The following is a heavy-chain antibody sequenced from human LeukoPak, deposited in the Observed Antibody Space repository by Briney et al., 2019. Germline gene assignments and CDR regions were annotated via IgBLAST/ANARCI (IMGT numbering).Heavy chain of an antibody. CDR3: ARDTREAPFDY. D-gene: IGHD5-24*01. V-gene: IGHV3-33*01. CDR2: IWYDGSNK. Sequence: PRGSLRLSCAASGFTFSSYGMHWVRQAPGKGLEWVAVIWYDGSNKYYADSVKGRFTISRDNSKNTLYLQMNSLRAEDTAVYYCARDTREAPFDYWGQGTLVTVSS. CDR1: GFTFSSYG. J-gene: IGHJ4*02.